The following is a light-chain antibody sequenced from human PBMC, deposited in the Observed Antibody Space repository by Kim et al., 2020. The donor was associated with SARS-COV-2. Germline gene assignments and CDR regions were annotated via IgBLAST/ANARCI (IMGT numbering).Light chain of an antibody. CDR1: NIGSKS. CDR2: YDS. Sequence: SYELTQPPSVSVAPGKTARITCGGNNIGSKSVHWYQQKPGQAPVLVIYYDSDRPSEIPERFSGSNSGNTATLPIRRVEAGDEADYYCQVWDSSSDHPEIGGGPQLT. CDR3: QVWDSSSDHPE. J-gene: IGLJ2*01. V-gene: IGLV3-21*04.